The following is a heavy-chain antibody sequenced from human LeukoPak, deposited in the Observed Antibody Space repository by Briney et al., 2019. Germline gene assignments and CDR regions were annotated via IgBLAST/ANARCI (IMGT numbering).Heavy chain of an antibody. CDR3: ARDGRSVYYYDSSGEMDAFDI. Sequence: GSLRLSCAASGFTFSDYYMSWIRQPPGKGLEWIGYIYYSGSTNYNPSLKSRVTISVDTSKNQFSLKLSSVTAADTAVYYCARDGRSVYYYDSSGEMDAFDIWGQGTMVTVSS. CDR2: IYYSGST. D-gene: IGHD3-22*01. J-gene: IGHJ3*02. V-gene: IGHV4-59*01. CDR1: GFTFSDYY.